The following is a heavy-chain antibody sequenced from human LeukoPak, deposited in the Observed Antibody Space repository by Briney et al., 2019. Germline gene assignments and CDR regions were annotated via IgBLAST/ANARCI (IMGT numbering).Heavy chain of an antibody. Sequence: SVKVSCKASGGTFSSYAISWVRQAPGQGLEWMGGIIPILGIANYAQKFQGRVTITADKSTSTAYMELSSLRSEDTAVYYCARIRGDCSGGSCYSVNYYYGMDVWGQGTTVTVSS. CDR3: ARIRGDCSGGSCYSVNYYYGMDV. CDR1: GGTFSSYA. D-gene: IGHD2-15*01. J-gene: IGHJ6*02. CDR2: IIPILGIA. V-gene: IGHV1-69*10.